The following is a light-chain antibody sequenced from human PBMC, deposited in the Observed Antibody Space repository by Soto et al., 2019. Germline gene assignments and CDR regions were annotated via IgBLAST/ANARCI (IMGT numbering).Light chain of an antibody. Sequence: QSVLTQPASVSRSPGQSIAISCTGTSSDVGSYNLVSWYQQHPGKATKLMIYEGSKRPSGVSNRFSGSKSGNTASLTISGLQAEDEADYYCCSYAGSSTYVFGTGTKVTVL. CDR2: EGS. CDR1: SSDVGSYNL. J-gene: IGLJ1*01. V-gene: IGLV2-23*01. CDR3: CSYAGSSTYV.